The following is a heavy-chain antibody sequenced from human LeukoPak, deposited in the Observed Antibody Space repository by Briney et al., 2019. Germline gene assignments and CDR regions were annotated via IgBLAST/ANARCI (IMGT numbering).Heavy chain of an antibody. CDR3: AREMPDSGYDWGITIDY. CDR1: GGTFSSYA. Sequence: SVKVSCKASGGTFSSYAISWVRQAPGQGLEWMGGIIPIFGTANYAQKFQGRVTMTTDTSTSTAYMELRSLRSDDTAVYYCAREMPDSGYDWGITIDYWGQGTLVTVSS. CDR2: IIPIFGTA. D-gene: IGHD5-12*01. J-gene: IGHJ4*02. V-gene: IGHV1-69*05.